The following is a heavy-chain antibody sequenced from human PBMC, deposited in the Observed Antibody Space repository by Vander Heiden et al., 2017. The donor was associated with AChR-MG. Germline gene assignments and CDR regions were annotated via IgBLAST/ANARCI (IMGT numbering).Heavy chain of an antibody. CDR2: IYYSGST. CDR3: ARARGYCSGGSCYWIEGDGDFDY. Sequence: QVQLQESGPGLAKPSETLSLTCTVSGGSISSYSWSWIRQPPGKGLEWIGYIYYSGSTNYNPALKSRVTISVDTSKNQFSLKLSSVTAADTAVYYCARARGYCSGGSCYWIEGDGDFDYWGQGTLVTVSS. CDR1: GGSISSYS. V-gene: IGHV4-59*01. D-gene: IGHD2-15*01. J-gene: IGHJ4*02.